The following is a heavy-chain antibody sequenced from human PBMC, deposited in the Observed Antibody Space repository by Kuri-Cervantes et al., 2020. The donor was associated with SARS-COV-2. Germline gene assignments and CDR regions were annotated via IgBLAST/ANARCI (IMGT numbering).Heavy chain of an antibody. CDR2: INAGNGNT. J-gene: IGHJ4*02. Sequence: ASGKVSCKASGYTFTSYAMHWVRQAPGQRLEWKGWINAGNGNTKYSQKFQGRVTITRDMSTATAYMELRTLGSEDTAVYFCSLDAFDYWGQGTLVTVSS. V-gene: IGHV1-3*01. D-gene: IGHD2-8*01. CDR3: SLDAFDY. CDR1: GYTFTSYA.